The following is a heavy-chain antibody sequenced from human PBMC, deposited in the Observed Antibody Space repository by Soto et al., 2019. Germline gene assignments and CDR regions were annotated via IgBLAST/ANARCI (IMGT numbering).Heavy chain of an antibody. Sequence: GGSLRLSCAASGFTFSSYSMNWVRQAPGKGLEWVSYISSSSSTKYYTDSVKGRFTISRDNAKNALYLQIKSQRDEDAALYFCARELVFRLQWCLLDFWGRET. D-gene: IGHD4-4*01. CDR1: GFTFSSYS. CDR3: ARELVFRLQWCLLDF. CDR2: ISSSSSTK. J-gene: IGHJ4*02. V-gene: IGHV3-48*02.